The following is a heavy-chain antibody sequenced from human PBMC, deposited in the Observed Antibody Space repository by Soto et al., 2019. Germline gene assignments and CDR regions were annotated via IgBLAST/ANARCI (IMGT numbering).Heavy chain of an antibody. V-gene: IGHV4-59*01. D-gene: IGHD3-9*01. CDR3: ARDTYDILTGPTLNWFDP. CDR1: GGSISSYY. CDR2: IYYSGST. J-gene: IGHJ5*02. Sequence: PSETLSLTCTVSGGSISSYYWSWIRQPPGKGLEWIGYIYYSGSTNYNPSLKSRVTISVDTSKNQFSLKLSSVTAADTAVYYCARDTYDILTGPTLNWFDPWGQGTLVTVSS.